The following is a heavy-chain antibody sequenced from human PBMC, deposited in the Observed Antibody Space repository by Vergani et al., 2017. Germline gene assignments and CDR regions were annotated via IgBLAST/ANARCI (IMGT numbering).Heavy chain of an antibody. D-gene: IGHD5-18*01. CDR2: INHSGST. Sequence: QVQLQQWGAGLLKPSETLSLTCAVYGGSFSGYYWSWIRQPPGKGLEWIGEINHSGSTNYNPSLKSRVTISVDTSKNQFSLKLSSVTAADTAVYYCARVGRGYSYGYGYYYGMDVWGQGP. V-gene: IGHV4-34*01. CDR3: ARVGRGYSYGYGYYYGMDV. CDR1: GGSFSGYY. J-gene: IGHJ6*02.